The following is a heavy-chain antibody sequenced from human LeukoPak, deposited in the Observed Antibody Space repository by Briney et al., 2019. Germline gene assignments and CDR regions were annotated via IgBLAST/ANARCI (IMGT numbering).Heavy chain of an antibody. D-gene: IGHD3-9*01. CDR1: GYTFTGYY. CDR3: ARSHDILTGGDY. V-gene: IGHV1-2*02. Sequence: ASVKVSCKASGYTFTGYYMHRVRQAPGQGLEWMGWINPNSGGTNYAQKFQGRVTMTRDTSISTAYMELSRLRSDDTAVYYCARSHDILTGGDYWGQGTLVTVSS. J-gene: IGHJ4*02. CDR2: INPNSGGT.